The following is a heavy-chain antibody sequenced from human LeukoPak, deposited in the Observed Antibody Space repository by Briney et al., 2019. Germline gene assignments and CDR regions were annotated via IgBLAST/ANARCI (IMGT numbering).Heavy chain of an antibody. J-gene: IGHJ6*02. CDR2: ISYDGSNK. V-gene: IGHV3-30-3*02. CDR3: AKYSNYYDSSGSALDYYYGMDV. CDR1: GFTFSDYT. D-gene: IGHD3-22*01. Sequence: GGSLRLSCAASGFTFSDYTMNWVRQAPGKGLEWVAVISYDGSNKYYADSVKGRFTISRDNSKNTLYLQMNSLRAEDTAVYYCAKYSNYYDSSGSALDYYYGMDVWGQGTTVTVSS.